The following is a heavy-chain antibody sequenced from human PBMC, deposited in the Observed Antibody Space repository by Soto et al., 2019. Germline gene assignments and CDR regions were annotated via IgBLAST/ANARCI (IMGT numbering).Heavy chain of an antibody. Sequence: PGGSLRLSCAAAGFSVSTSHMNWVRQTPGKGLEWVSVIYSGGATYYAASVKGRFTISRDNSKNTLYLQMNSLRAEDTAVYYCARDHHRYSGYDYVDYWGQGTLVTVSS. CDR3: ARDHHRYSGYDYVDY. D-gene: IGHD5-12*01. CDR2: IYSGGAT. J-gene: IGHJ4*02. V-gene: IGHV3-53*01. CDR1: GFSVSTSH.